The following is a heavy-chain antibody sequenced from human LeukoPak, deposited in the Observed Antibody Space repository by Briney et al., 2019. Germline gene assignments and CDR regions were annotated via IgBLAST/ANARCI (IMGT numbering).Heavy chain of an antibody. D-gene: IGHD3-9*01. V-gene: IGHV4-59*01. CDR3: ARGGTYNDILSFDP. J-gene: IGHJ5*02. CDR2: IYYTGRT. Sequence: SETLSLTCTVSGGSISYYYWTWIRQSPEKGLEWIGQIYYTGRTYYNPSLERRVTISLDTSRIQFSLIMTSVTAADTAMYYCARGGTYNDILSFDPWGQGTLVSVSS. CDR1: GGSISYYY.